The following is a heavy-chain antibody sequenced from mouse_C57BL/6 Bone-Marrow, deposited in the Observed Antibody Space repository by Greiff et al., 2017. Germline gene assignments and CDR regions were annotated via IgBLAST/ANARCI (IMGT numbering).Heavy chain of an antibody. Sequence: VQGVESGAELMKPGASVKLSCKATGYTFTGYWIEWVKQRPGHGLEWIGEILPGSGSTNSNEKFKGKATFTADTSSNTAYMQLSSLTTEDSAIYYCARLGHYYGSSFYYAMDYWGQGTSVTVSS. CDR2: ILPGSGST. CDR3: ARLGHYYGSSFYYAMDY. V-gene: IGHV1-9*01. CDR1: GYTFTGYW. D-gene: IGHD1-1*01. J-gene: IGHJ4*01.